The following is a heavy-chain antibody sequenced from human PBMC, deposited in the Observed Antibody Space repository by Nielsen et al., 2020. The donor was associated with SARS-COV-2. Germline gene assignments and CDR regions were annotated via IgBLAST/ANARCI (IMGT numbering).Heavy chain of an antibody. Sequence: SETLSLTCAVYGGSFSGYYWSWIRQPPGKGLEWIGEINHSGSTNYNPSLKGRVTISVDTSKNQFSLKLSSVTAADTAVYYCARRAAGTDYFDYWGQGTLVTVSS. J-gene: IGHJ4*02. V-gene: IGHV4-34*01. CDR3: ARRAAGTDYFDY. CDR1: GGSFSGYY. CDR2: INHSGST. D-gene: IGHD6-13*01.